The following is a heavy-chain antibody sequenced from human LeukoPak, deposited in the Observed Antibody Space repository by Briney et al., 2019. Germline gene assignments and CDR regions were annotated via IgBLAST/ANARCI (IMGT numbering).Heavy chain of an antibody. CDR2: IYYTGGT. J-gene: IGHJ6*02. V-gene: IGHV4-31*03. CDR1: GDSISGGCYF. CDR3: ARESRRYYYGSGFYYGMDV. Sequence: PSETLSLTCTVSGDSISGGCYFWTWIRQRPGKGLEWIGYIYYTGGTYYNPSLKSRVTISVDTSKNQFSLNLNSVTAADTAVYYWARESRRYYYGSGFYYGMDVWGQGTTVTVS. D-gene: IGHD3-10*01.